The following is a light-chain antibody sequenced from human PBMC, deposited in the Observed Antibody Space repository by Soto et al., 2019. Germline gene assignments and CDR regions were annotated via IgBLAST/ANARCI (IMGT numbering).Light chain of an antibody. CDR2: AAS. J-gene: IGKJ2*01. CDR3: LQDYSYPYT. CDR1: QGIRND. V-gene: IGKV1-6*01. Sequence: AIQMTQSPSSLSASVGDRVTITCRASQGIRNDLGWYQQKPGKAPKLLIYAASTLQSGVASRFSGSGSGTDFTLSISSLQPEDFSTYYCLQDYSYPYTFGQGTKLEIK.